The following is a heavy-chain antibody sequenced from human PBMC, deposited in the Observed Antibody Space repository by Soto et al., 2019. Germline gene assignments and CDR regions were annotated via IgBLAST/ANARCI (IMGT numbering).Heavy chain of an antibody. J-gene: IGHJ5*02. CDR2: ISGGGGTT. Sequence: PRLSCRPSGSAFSTSSMTWGLQGVGQGLDWVAAISGGGGTTYYADSVRGRFTVSRDNSQSTLYLDMNNLSAGDTALYYCAKSCLPAPPLDPWGQGTLVTVSS. V-gene: IGHV3-23*01. CDR3: AKSCLPAPPLDP. D-gene: IGHD2-15*01. CDR1: GSAFSTSS.